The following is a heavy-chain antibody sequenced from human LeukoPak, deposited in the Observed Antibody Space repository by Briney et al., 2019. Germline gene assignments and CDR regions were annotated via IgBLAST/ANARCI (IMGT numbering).Heavy chain of an antibody. D-gene: IGHD2-15*01. J-gene: IGHJ4*02. Sequence: SETLSLTCAVYGGSFSGYYWSWIRQPPGKGLEWIGEINHSGSTNYNPSLKSRVTISVDTSKNQFSLKLSSVTAADTAVYYCAKDNRRDIVVVVAATAAFDYWGQGTLVTVSS. CDR2: INHSGST. V-gene: IGHV4-34*01. CDR1: GGSFSGYY. CDR3: AKDNRRDIVVVVAATAAFDY.